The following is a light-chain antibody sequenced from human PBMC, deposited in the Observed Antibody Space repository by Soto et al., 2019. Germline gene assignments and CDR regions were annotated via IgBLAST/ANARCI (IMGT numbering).Light chain of an antibody. CDR1: QSISSW. J-gene: IGKJ4*01. CDR3: QQYKTYPLA. V-gene: IGKV1-5*03. Sequence: DIQMTQSPSTLSASVGDRVTFTCRASQSISSWLAWYQQKPGKAPKLLIYKTSSLESGVPLRFSGIGSGTEFTLTISSLQPDDFATYYFQQYKTYPLAFGGGTRVE. CDR2: KTS.